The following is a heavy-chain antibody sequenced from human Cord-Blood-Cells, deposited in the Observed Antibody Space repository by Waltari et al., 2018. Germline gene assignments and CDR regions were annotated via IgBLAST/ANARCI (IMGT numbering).Heavy chain of an antibody. CDR1: GFTFSSYG. CDR2: IWYDGSNK. J-gene: IGHJ4*02. Sequence: QVQLVESGGGVVQPGRSLRLSCAASGFTFSSYGMPWVRPAPGKGLEWVAVIWYDGSNKYYADSVKGRFTISRDNSKNTLYLQMNSLRAEDTAMYYCAKDDYYDSSGYFDYWGQGTLVTVSS. V-gene: IGHV3-30*18. CDR3: AKDDYYDSSGYFDY. D-gene: IGHD3-22*01.